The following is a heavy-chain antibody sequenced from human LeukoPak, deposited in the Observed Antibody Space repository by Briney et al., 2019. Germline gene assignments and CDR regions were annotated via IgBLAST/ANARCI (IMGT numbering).Heavy chain of an antibody. Sequence: GGSLRLSCAASGFTFSSYAMSWVRHAPGKGLEWVSAISGSGGSTYYADSVKGRFTISRDNSKNTLYLQMNSLRAEDTAVYYCAKRGYCSSTSCYSHAFDIWGQGTMVTVSS. CDR2: ISGSGGST. CDR3: AKRGYCSSTSCYSHAFDI. CDR1: GFTFSSYA. J-gene: IGHJ3*02. V-gene: IGHV3-23*01. D-gene: IGHD2-2*01.